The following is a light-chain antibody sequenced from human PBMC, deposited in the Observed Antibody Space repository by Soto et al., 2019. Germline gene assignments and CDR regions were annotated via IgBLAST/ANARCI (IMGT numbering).Light chain of an antibody. V-gene: IGKV1-33*01. Sequence: DIQMTQSPSSLSASVGDRVTITCQASDDISNYLNWYQQKPGKAPKVLIYDASHLESGVPSRFSGGGSGTEFTFTTSSLQAEDIATYYCQHYANLPLTFGPGTKVDIK. CDR3: QHYANLPLT. CDR1: DDISNY. CDR2: DAS. J-gene: IGKJ3*01.